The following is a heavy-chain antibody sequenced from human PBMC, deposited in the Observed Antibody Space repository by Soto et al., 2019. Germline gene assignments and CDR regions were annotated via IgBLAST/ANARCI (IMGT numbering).Heavy chain of an antibody. Sequence: QVQLQESGPGLVKPSETLSLSCTVSGGSISSYHWSWIRQTPGKGLEWIGYVHYSWGSNYHPSLKTRVAISLCTPKSQSSLNLTSVTATDTAVYSCARQGFGALHGPVDVWGQGTTVTVSS. CDR2: VHYSWGS. CDR1: GGSISSYH. V-gene: IGHV4-59*08. CDR3: ARQGFGALHGPVDV. D-gene: IGHD3-10*01. J-gene: IGHJ6*02.